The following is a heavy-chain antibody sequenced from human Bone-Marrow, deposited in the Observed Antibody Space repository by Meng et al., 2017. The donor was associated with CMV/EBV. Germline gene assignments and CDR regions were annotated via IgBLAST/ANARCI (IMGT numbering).Heavy chain of an antibody. J-gene: IGHJ5*02. V-gene: IGHV1-2*02. CDR2: INANRGGT. D-gene: IGHD6-13*01. CDR1: GGTFSSYA. Sequence: ASVKVSCKASGGTFSSYAISWVRQAPGQGLEWMGWINANRGGTSYAQKFQGRVTMTRDTSISTAYMELSRLRSDDTAVYYCARSIAAAGGSGWFDPWGQGTLDPVSS. CDR3: ARSIAAAGGSGWFDP.